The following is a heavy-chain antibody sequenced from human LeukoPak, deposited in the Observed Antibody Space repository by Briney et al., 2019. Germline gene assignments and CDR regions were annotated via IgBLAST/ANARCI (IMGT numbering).Heavy chain of an antibody. D-gene: IGHD3-3*01. J-gene: IGHJ3*02. CDR1: GYTFTSYD. CDR2: MNPNSGNT. V-gene: IGHV1-8*01. CDR3: ARGSILEWLFPNYDAFDI. Sequence: ASVKVSCKASGYTFTSYDINWVRQATGQGLEWMGWMNPNSGNTGYAQKFQGRVTMTRNTSISTAYMELSSLRSEDTAVYYCARGSILEWLFPNYDAFDIWGQGTMVTVSS.